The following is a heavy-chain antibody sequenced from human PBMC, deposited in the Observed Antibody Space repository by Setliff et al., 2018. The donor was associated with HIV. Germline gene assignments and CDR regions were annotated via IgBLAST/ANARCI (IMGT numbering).Heavy chain of an antibody. CDR2: INAGTGTI. V-gene: IGHV1-3*01. CDR3: ARGRLSWSPDF. CDR1: GFTFTDYS. Sequence: ASVKVSCKASGFTFTDYSIHWVRQAPGQRLEWMGWINAGTGTIRHSQSFQDRLTMSGDTSATTAYMELSSLTSDDTAIYYCARGRLSWSPDFWGQGTLVTVSS. J-gene: IGHJ4*02.